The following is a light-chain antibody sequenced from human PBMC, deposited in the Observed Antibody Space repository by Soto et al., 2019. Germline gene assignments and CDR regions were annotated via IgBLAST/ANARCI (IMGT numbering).Light chain of an antibody. J-gene: IGKJ1*01. Sequence: DIQMTQSPSTLSASVGDRVTITCRASQSINNWLAWYQQKPGKAHKLFIFKASTLEIWVPSRFSGSGSGTEFTLSISSLQPDDFATYFCQQYESFPRTFGQGTKVEIK. CDR3: QQYESFPRT. CDR2: KAS. V-gene: IGKV1-5*03. CDR1: QSINNW.